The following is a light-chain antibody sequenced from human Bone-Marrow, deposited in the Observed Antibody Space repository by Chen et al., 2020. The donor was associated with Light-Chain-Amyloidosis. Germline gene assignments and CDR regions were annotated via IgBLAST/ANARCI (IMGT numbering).Light chain of an antibody. CDR1: QTISSNY. CDR3: QQYGTSPLT. CDR2: GSS. Sequence: EIVFTQSPGTLSLSPGEGANLSCRASQTISSNYLTWYQQKFGQAPRLLIYGSSSRATGIPDRFTGSGSGTDFTLTINRLEPEDFAMYYCQQYGTSPLTSGGGTKVEIK. V-gene: IGKV3-20*01. J-gene: IGKJ4*01.